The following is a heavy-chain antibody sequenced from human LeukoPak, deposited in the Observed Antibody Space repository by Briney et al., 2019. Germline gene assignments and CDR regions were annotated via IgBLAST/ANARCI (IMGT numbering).Heavy chain of an antibody. CDR2: INHSGST. J-gene: IGHJ3*02. Sequence: SETLSLTCAVYGGSFSGYYWSWIRQPPGKGLEWIGEINHSGSTNYNPSLKSRVTISVDTSKNQFSLKLSSVTAADTAVYYCARRKQWLVQDALDIWGQGTMVTVSS. CDR3: ARRKQWLVQDALDI. V-gene: IGHV4-34*01. D-gene: IGHD6-19*01. CDR1: GGSFSGYY.